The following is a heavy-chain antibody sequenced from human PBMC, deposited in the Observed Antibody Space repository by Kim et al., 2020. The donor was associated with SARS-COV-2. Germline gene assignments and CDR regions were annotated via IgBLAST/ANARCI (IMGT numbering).Heavy chain of an antibody. CDR3: ARGDYGSGLDY. CDR1: GFTFSSYS. CDR2: ISSSSSTI. J-gene: IGHJ4*02. Sequence: GGSLRLSCAASGFTFSSYSMNWVRQAPGKGLEWVSYISSSSSTIYYADSVKGRFTISRDNAKNSLYLQMNSLRAEDTAVYYCARGDYGSGLDYWGQGTLVTVSS. V-gene: IGHV3-48*04. D-gene: IGHD3-10*01.